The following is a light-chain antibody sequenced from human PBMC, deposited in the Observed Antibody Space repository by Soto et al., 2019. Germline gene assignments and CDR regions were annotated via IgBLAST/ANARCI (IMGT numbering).Light chain of an antibody. J-gene: IGLJ1*01. V-gene: IGLV2-14*01. CDR2: DVS. Sequence: HSALTQPASVSGSPGQSITISCTGTISDVGGYDYVSWYQQHPGKAPKLMIYDVSNRPSGVSNRFSGSKSGNTASLTISGLQADDEADYYCSSYTTSSTYVFGTGTKLTVL. CDR1: ISDVGGYDY. CDR3: SSYTTSSTYV.